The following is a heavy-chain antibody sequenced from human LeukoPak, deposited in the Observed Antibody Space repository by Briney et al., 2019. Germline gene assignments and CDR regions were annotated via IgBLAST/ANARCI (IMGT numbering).Heavy chain of an antibody. Sequence: GGSLRLSCAASGFTVSSNSMSWVRQAPGKGLEWVSIIYRGGSTYYADSVKGRFTISRDNSKNTLYLQMNSLRAEDTAVYYCARVGTTVTTEDAFDIWGQGTMVTVSS. CDR3: ARVGTTVTTEDAFDI. V-gene: IGHV3-53*05. CDR1: GFTVSSNS. D-gene: IGHD4-17*01. CDR2: IYRGGST. J-gene: IGHJ3*02.